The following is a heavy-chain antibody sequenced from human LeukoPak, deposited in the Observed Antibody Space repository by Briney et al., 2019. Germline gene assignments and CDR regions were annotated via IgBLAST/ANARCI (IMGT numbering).Heavy chain of an antibody. CDR2: INPNSGGT. V-gene: IGHV1-2*02. CDR3: ARDRDYYDSIGYYYEGGSLDY. D-gene: IGHD3-22*01. J-gene: IGHJ4*02. Sequence: GASVKVSCKASGYTFTGYYMHWVRQAPGQGLEWMGWINPNSGGTNYAQKFQGRVSMTWDTSIGTAYMELSSLRSDDTAVYYCARDRDYYDSIGYYYEGGSLDYWGQGTLVTVSS. CDR1: GYTFTGYY.